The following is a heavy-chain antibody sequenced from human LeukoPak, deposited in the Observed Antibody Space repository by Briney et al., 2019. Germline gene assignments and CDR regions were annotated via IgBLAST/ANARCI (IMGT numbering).Heavy chain of an antibody. CDR3: ASLWPYQLSAFDI. J-gene: IGHJ3*02. V-gene: IGHV4-34*01. CDR1: GGSFSGYY. Sequence: SETLSLTCAVYGGSFSGYYWSWIRQPPGKGLEWIGEISHSGSTNYNPSLKSRVTISVDTSKNQFSLKLSSVTAADTAVYYCASLWPYQLSAFDIWGQGTMVTVSS. D-gene: IGHD2-2*01. CDR2: ISHSGST.